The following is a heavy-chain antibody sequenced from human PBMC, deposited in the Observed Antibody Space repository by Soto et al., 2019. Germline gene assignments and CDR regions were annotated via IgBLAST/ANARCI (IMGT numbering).Heavy chain of an antibody. V-gene: IGHV3-9*01. CDR2: ISWNSGSI. D-gene: IGHD6-13*01. J-gene: IGHJ4*02. CDR1: GFTFDDYA. Sequence: EVQLVESGGGLVQPGRSLRLSCAASGFTFDDYAMHWVRQAPGKGLEWVSGISWNSGSIGYADSVKGRFTISRDNAKNSLYLQMNSLRAEDTALYYCTKGGYSWCSYLDYWGQGTLVTVSS. CDR3: TKGGYSWCSYLDY.